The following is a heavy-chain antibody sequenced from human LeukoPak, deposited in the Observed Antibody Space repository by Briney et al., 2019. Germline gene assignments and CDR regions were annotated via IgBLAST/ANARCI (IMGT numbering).Heavy chain of an antibody. Sequence: SEPLSLTCAVSGYSISSGYYWGWIRQPPGKGLEWIGSIYHSGSTYYNPSLKSRVTISVDTSKNQFSLKLSSVTAADTAVYYCARGLGRITMIVVVRYWYLDLWGRGTLVTVSS. CDR1: GYSISSGYY. J-gene: IGHJ2*01. V-gene: IGHV4-38-2*01. CDR3: ARGLGRITMIVVVRYWYLDL. CDR2: IYHSGST. D-gene: IGHD3-22*01.